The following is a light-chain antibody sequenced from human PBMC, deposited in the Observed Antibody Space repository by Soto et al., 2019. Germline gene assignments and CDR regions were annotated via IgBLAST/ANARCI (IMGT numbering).Light chain of an antibody. Sequence: EVVLTQSPATLSLSPGERVTLSCRASQSVGDHLAWYQQKPGQAPRLLIYDAVNRATGIPARFSGSGSGTDFNLTISSLEPEDFAVYYCQQRGNWPLTFGPGTKVEIK. CDR2: DAV. CDR3: QQRGNWPLT. CDR1: QSVGDH. V-gene: IGKV3-11*01. J-gene: IGKJ3*01.